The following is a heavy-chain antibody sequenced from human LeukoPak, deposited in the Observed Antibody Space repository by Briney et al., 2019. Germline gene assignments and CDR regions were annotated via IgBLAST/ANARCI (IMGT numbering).Heavy chain of an antibody. CDR1: GGSVSSGSYY. CDR3: ARASRITMVRGVIIRFDY. V-gene: IGHV4-61*01. Sequence: PSEALSLTCTVSGGSVSSGSYYWSWIRQPPGKGLEWIGYIYYSGSTNYNPSLKSRVTISVDTSKNQFSLKLSSVTAADTAVYYCARASRITMVRGVIIRFDYWGQGTLVTVSS. D-gene: IGHD3-10*01. J-gene: IGHJ4*02. CDR2: IYYSGST.